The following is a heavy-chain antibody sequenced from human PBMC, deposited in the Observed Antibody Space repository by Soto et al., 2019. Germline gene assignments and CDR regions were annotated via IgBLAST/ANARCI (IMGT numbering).Heavy chain of an antibody. CDR1: GGTFSSYA. V-gene: IGHV1-69*06. D-gene: IGHD3-3*01. Sequence: SVKVSCKASGGTFSSYAISWVRQAPGQGLEWMGGIIPIFGTANYAQKFQGRVTITADKSTSTAYMELSSLRSEDTAVYYCAREGYYEGWFDPWGQGTLVTVSS. J-gene: IGHJ5*02. CDR3: AREGYYEGWFDP. CDR2: IIPIFGTA.